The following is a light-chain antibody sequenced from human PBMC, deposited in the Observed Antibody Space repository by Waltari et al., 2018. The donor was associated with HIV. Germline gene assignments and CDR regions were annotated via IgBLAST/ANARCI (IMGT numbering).Light chain of an antibody. V-gene: IGLV1-47*01. CDR2: RNN. CDR1: RPNIGGNH. CDR3: AAWDDSLSGVL. J-gene: IGLJ3*02. Sequence: QSVLTQPPSASGAPGQRVTVSCSGSRPNIGGNHVHWYQHLPGSAPKLLISRNNNRPSGVPDRVSGSKSGTSASLAISGLRSEDEADYYCAAWDDSLSGVLFGGGTKLTVL.